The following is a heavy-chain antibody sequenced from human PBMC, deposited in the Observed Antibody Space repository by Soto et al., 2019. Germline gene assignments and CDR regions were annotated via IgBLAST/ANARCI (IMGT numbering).Heavy chain of an antibody. CDR3: ARDSANYDSPVPFDY. CDR1: GGSISSGGYY. D-gene: IGHD3-22*01. CDR2: IYYSGST. V-gene: IGHV4-31*03. Sequence: SETLSLTCTVPGGSISSGGYYWSWIRQHPGKGLEWIGYIYYSGSTYYNPSLKSRVTISVDTSKNQFSLKLSSVTAADTAVYYCARDSANYDSPVPFDYWGQGTLVTVSS. J-gene: IGHJ4*02.